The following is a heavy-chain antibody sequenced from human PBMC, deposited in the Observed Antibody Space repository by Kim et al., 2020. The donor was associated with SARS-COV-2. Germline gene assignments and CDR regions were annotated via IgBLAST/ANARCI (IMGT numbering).Heavy chain of an antibody. V-gene: IGHV3-74*01. J-gene: IGHJ4*02. CDR2: ISSDGSST. CDR3: ARAIAVAGTGGYY. Sequence: GESLRLSCAASGFFTFSSYWMHWVRQAPGKGLVWVSRISSDGSSTSYADSVKGRFTISRDNAKNTLYLQMNSLRAEDTAVYYCARAIAVAGTGGYYWGQGTLVTVSS. CDR1: GFFTFSSYW. D-gene: IGHD6-19*01.